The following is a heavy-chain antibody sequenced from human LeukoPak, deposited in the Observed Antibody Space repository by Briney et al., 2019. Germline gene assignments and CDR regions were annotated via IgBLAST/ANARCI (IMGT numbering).Heavy chain of an antibody. J-gene: IGHJ6*02. V-gene: IGHV4-59*10. CDR2: IYTGGKT. D-gene: IGHD6-19*01. CDR1: GGSFSGYY. Sequence: PSETLSLTCAVYGGSFSGYYWTWIRQPAGKGLEWIGRIYTGGKTNYNPSLKSRVTMSVDTSKKQLSLRLSSVTAADTAVYYCARSSIAVPSSALSRYYFYTMDVWGQGTTVTVSS. CDR3: ARSSIAVPSSALSRYYFYTMDV.